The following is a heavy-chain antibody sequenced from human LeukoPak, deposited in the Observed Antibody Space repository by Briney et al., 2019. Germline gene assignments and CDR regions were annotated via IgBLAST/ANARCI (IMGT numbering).Heavy chain of an antibody. CDR3: ARGVGYSTRFDP. Sequence: PSETLSLTCAVYGGSFSGYYWSWIRQPPGKGLEWIGEINHSGSTNYNPSLKSRVTISVDTSKNQFSLTVSSVTAADTAVYYCARGVGYSTRFDPWGQGTLVTVSS. D-gene: IGHD5-18*01. CDR2: INHSGST. V-gene: IGHV4-34*01. J-gene: IGHJ5*02. CDR1: GGSFSGYY.